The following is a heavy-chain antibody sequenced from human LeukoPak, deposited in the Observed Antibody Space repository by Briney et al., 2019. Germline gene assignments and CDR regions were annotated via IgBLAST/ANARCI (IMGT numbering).Heavy chain of an antibody. V-gene: IGHV3-74*01. CDR1: GFTFNIYW. CDR3: SRTAAAAGQSFDY. J-gene: IGHJ4*02. D-gene: IGHD6-13*01. Sequence: GGSLRLYCEASGFTFNIYWIHWVRRAPGQGLMWVSHINGDGSGTNFADSVKGRFTISRDNAKNTVYLQMNSLRAEDTAVYYCSRTAAAAGQSFDYWGRGTLVTVSS. CDR2: INGDGSGT.